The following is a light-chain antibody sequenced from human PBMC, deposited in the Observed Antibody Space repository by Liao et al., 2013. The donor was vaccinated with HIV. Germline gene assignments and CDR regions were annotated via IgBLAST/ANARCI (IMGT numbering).Light chain of an antibody. CDR1: NIGSKT. CDR3: QAWDSSTAV. Sequence: SYVLTQPPSVSVAPGETARITCGEDNIGSKTVHWYQQRPGQAPVLVMSYDSDRPSGIPERFSGSNSGNTATLTISGTQAIDEADYYCQAWDSSTAVFGGGTKLTVL. J-gene: IGLJ2*01. V-gene: IGLV3-21*01. CDR2: YDS.